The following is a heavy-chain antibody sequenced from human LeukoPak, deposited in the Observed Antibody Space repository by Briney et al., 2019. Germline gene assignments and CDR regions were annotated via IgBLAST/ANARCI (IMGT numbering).Heavy chain of an antibody. D-gene: IGHD2-2*01. J-gene: IGHJ3*02. CDR3: ARVPEDDAFDI. CDR1: GGSISSYY. V-gene: IGHV4-59*01. Sequence: PSQTLSLTCTVSGGSISSYYWSLIRQPPGKGLEWIGYIYYSGSTNYNPSLKSRVTISVDTSKNQFSLKLSSVTAADTAVYYCARVPEDDAFDIWGQGTMVTVSS. CDR2: IYYSGST.